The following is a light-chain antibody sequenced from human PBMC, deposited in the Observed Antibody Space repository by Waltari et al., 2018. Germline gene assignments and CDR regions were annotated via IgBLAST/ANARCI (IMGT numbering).Light chain of an antibody. CDR3: SSYSDSSTPVL. CDR1: SGDIGGYDF. V-gene: IGLV2-14*03. Sequence: HSALTQPASVSGSPGQSIAIYCPGSSGDIGGYDFVSWYQQHPGEAPKLIIYDVFNRPSGISGRFSGSKSGNTASLTISGLQTDDEANYYCSSYSDSSTPVLFGGGTTVTVL. CDR2: DVF. J-gene: IGLJ2*01.